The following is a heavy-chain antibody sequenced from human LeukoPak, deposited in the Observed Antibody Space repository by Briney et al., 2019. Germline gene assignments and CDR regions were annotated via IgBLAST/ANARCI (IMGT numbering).Heavy chain of an antibody. D-gene: IGHD6-19*01. CDR2: IYYSGST. Sequence: SETLSLTCTVSGGSISSYYWSWIRQPPGKGLEWIGYIYYSGSTNYNPSLKSRVTISVDTSKNQFSLKLSSVTAADTAVYYCARRSGWYDYYGMDVWGQGTTVTVS. J-gene: IGHJ6*02. V-gene: IGHV4-59*08. CDR1: GGSISSYY. CDR3: ARRSGWYDYYGMDV.